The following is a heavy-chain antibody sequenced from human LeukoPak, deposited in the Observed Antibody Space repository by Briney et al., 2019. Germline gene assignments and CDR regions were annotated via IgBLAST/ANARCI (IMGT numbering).Heavy chain of an antibody. Sequence: PGGSLRLSCAASGFTFSSYAMSWVRQAPGKGLEWVSSISGGGGSTYYADSVKGRFTISRDNSKNTLSLQMNSLRAEDTAVYYCAKHLSTHTVADAFDIWGQGTMVTVSS. V-gene: IGHV3-23*01. J-gene: IGHJ3*02. CDR3: AKHLSTHTVADAFDI. CDR1: GFTFSSYA. CDR2: ISGGGGST. D-gene: IGHD4-23*01.